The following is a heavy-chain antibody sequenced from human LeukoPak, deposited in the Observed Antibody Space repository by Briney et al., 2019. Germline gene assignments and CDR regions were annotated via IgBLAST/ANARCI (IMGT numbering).Heavy chain of an antibody. J-gene: IGHJ4*02. CDR2: ISSSSSYI. CDR1: GFTFSSYS. Sequence: PGGSLRLSCAASGFTFSSYSVNWVRQAPGKGLEWVSSISSSSSYIYYADSVKGRFTISRDNAKNSLYLQMNSLRAEDTAVYYCARDKLSTVTPLDYWGQGTLVTVSS. CDR3: ARDKLSTVTPLDY. V-gene: IGHV3-21*01. D-gene: IGHD4-11*01.